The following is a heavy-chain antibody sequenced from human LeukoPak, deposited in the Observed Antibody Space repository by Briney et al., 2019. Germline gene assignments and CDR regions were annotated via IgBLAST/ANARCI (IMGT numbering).Heavy chain of an antibody. D-gene: IGHD5-12*01. Sequence: GGSLRLSCAASGFTFSNYEMNWVRQAPGQGLEWVSYISSSGSIIYYADSVKGRFTISRDNAKNSLYLQMNSLRAEETAVYYWARGARGYSGYDSDYWGQGTLVTVSS. CDR2: ISSSGSII. J-gene: IGHJ4*02. CDR3: ARGARGYSGYDSDY. CDR1: GFTFSNYE. V-gene: IGHV3-48*03.